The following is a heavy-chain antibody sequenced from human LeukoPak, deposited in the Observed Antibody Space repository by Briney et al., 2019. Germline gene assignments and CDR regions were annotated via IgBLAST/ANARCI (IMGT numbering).Heavy chain of an antibody. CDR1: GGSVSSGSYY. Sequence: SETLSLTCTVSGGSVSSGSYYWTWIRQPPGRGLEWIAYIYYTGSTIHNPSLKSRVSLSLDMSKNQFSLKLRSVTAADTAVYYCASPGPDYGDYAYAYWGPGALVTVSS. D-gene: IGHD4-17*01. J-gene: IGHJ4*02. CDR2: IYYTGST. V-gene: IGHV4-61*01. CDR3: ASPGPDYGDYAYAY.